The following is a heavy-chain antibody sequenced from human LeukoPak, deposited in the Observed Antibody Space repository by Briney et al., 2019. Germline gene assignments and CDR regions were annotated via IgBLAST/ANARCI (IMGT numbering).Heavy chain of an antibody. CDR1: GGSFSGYY. CDR2: INHSGST. CDR3: ARGYCSGGSCYSRLGYFDY. V-gene: IGHV4-34*01. Sequence: SETLSLTCAVSGGSFSGYYWSWIRQPPGKGLEWIGEINHSGSTNYNPSLKSRVSISVDTSKNQFSLKLCSVTAADTAVYYCARGYCSGGSCYSRLGYFDYWGQGTLVTVSS. D-gene: IGHD2-15*01. J-gene: IGHJ4*02.